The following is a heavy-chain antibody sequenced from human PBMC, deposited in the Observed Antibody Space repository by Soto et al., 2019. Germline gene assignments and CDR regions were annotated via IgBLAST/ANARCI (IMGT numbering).Heavy chain of an antibody. D-gene: IGHD4-4*01. V-gene: IGHV1-58*01. CDR1: GFTFTSSA. CDR3: AAEYSNYYYYGMDV. Sequence: ASVNVSCKASGFTFTSSAVQWVRQARGQRLEWIGWIVVGSGNTNYAQKFQERVTITRDMSTSTAYMELSSLRSEDTAVYYCAAEYSNYYYYGMDVWGQGTTVTVSS. J-gene: IGHJ6*02. CDR2: IVVGSGNT.